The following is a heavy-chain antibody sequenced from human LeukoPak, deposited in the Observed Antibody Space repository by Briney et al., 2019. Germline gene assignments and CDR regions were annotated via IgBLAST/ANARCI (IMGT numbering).Heavy chain of an antibody. V-gene: IGHV3-15*01. CDR1: GFTFSNAW. CDR2: IKSKTDGGTT. D-gene: IGHD2-15*01. Sequence: GGSLRLSCAASGFTFSNAWMSWVRQAPGKGLEWVGRIKSKTDGGTTDYAAPVKGRFTISRDDSKNTLYLQMNSLRAEDTAVYYCARDGGRREDYWGQGALVTVSS. J-gene: IGHJ4*02. CDR3: ARDGGRREDY.